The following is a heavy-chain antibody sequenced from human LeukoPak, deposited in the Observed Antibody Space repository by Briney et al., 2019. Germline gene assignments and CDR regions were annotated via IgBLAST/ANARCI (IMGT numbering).Heavy chain of an antibody. Sequence: PGGSLRLSCAASGFTFSSYAVSWVRQAPGKGLEWVSTISGSGDSTHYADSVKGRFTISRDNSENTLYLQMNSLRAEDTAVYYCARNLVGYCLDYWGQGTLVTVSS. J-gene: IGHJ4*02. CDR2: ISGSGDST. CDR1: GFTFSSYA. CDR3: ARNLVGYCLDY. D-gene: IGHD1-26*01. V-gene: IGHV3-23*01.